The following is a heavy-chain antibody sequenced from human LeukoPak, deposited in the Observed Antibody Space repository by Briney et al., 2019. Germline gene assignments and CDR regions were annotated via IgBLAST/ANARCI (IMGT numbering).Heavy chain of an antibody. CDR3: ARTYGSGSFVWDGMDV. J-gene: IGHJ6*04. CDR2: IYYSGST. CDR1: GGSISSGGYY. V-gene: IGHV4-31*03. D-gene: IGHD3-10*01. Sequence: SETLSLTCTVSGGSISSGGYYWSWIRQHPGKGLEWIGYIYYSGSTYYNPSLKSRVTISVDTSKSQFSLKLSSVTAADTAVYYCARTYGSGSFVWDGMDVWGKGTTVTVSS.